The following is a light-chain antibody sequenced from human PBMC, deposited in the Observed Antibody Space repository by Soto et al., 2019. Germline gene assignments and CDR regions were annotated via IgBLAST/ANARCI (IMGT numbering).Light chain of an antibody. V-gene: IGLV2-23*01. CDR3: SSYAGGSSMV. J-gene: IGLJ3*02. Sequence: QSALTQPASVSGSPGQSITISCTGTPSNVGTYRFVSWYQYHPGKAPKLIIYEGSKRPSGVSSRFSGSKSGNTASLTISGLQADDDGDYYCSSYAGGSSMVFGGGTKLTVL. CDR1: PSNVGTYRF. CDR2: EGS.